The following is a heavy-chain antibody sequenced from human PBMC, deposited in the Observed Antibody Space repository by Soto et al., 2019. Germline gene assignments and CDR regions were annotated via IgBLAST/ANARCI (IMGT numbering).Heavy chain of an antibody. CDR3: ARDRPIFLEWLLSRNGVLDY. CDR1: GYTFTSYG. V-gene: IGHV1-18*01. D-gene: IGHD3-3*01. Sequence: GASVKVSCKGAGYTFTSYGISWVRQAPGQGLEWMGWISAYNGNTNYAQKLQGRVTMTTDTSTSTAYMELRSLRSDDTAVYYCARDRPIFLEWLLSRNGVLDYWGQGTLVTVSS. J-gene: IGHJ4*02. CDR2: ISAYNGNT.